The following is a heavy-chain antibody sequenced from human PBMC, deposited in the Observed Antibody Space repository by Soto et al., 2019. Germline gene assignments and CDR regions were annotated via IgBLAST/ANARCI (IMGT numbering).Heavy chain of an antibody. CDR1: GFTFSTYG. CDR2: IAYDGSNK. CDR3: AKGAYDYGTSSLAFDF. Sequence: GGSLRLSCAASGFTFSTYGMHWVRQAPGKGLEWVALIAYDGSNKYYADSVKGRFTISRDNSKNTLYLQMNSLRAEDTAVYYCAKGAYDYGTSSLAFDFWGQGTMVTVSS. V-gene: IGHV3-30*18. D-gene: IGHD6-6*01. J-gene: IGHJ3*01.